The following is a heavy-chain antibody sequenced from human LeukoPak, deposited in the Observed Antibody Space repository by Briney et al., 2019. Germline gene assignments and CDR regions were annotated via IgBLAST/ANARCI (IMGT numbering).Heavy chain of an antibody. D-gene: IGHD6-19*01. J-gene: IGHJ6*02. Sequence: SETLSLTCAVYGGSFSGYYWSWIRQPPGKGLEWIGEINHSGSTNYNPSLKSRVTISVDTSKNQFSLKLSSVTAADTAVYYCARDHSSGWHLYYYGMGVWGQGTTVTVSS. CDR3: ARDHSSGWHLYYYGMGV. CDR1: GGSFSGYY. CDR2: INHSGST. V-gene: IGHV4-34*01.